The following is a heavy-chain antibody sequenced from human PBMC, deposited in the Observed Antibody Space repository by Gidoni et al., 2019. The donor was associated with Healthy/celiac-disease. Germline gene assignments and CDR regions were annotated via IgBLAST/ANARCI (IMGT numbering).Heavy chain of an antibody. CDR3: ARMAVNNWFDP. CDR2: IIPILGTA. CDR1: AGTFSSYA. V-gene: IGHV1-69*01. D-gene: IGHD4-4*01. J-gene: IGHJ5*02. Sequence: VQLVQSGAEVQTPGSSVKVSCKASAGTFSSYAISWVRQAPGQGLEWMGGIIPILGTANYAQKFQGRVTITADESTSTAYMELSSLRSEDTAVYDCARMAVNNWFDPWGQGTLVTVSS.